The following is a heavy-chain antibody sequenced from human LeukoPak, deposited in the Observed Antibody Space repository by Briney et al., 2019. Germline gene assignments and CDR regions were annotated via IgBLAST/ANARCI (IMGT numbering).Heavy chain of an antibody. Sequence: GGSLRLSCAASGFTFSSYAVSWVRQAPGKGLEWVSAISGSGGSTYYADSVKGRFTISRDNSKNTLYLQMNSLRAEDTAVYYCAKDLGLAAFGSCYSDWGQGTLVTVSS. J-gene: IGHJ4*02. D-gene: IGHD2-15*01. CDR3: AKDLGLAAFGSCYSD. CDR1: GFTFSSYA. CDR2: ISGSGGST. V-gene: IGHV3-23*01.